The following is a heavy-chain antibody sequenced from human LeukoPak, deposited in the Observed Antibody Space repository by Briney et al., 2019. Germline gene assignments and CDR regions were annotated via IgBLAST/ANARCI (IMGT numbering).Heavy chain of an antibody. Sequence: GGSLRLSCAASGFTFSSYGMHWVRQAPGKGLEWVAVIWYGGSNKYYADSVKGRFTISRDNSKNTLYLQMNSLRAEDTAVYYCAKNLPRSDYYDSTGPPNDYWGQGTLVTVSS. D-gene: IGHD3-22*01. CDR3: AKNLPRSDYYDSTGPPNDY. J-gene: IGHJ4*02. V-gene: IGHV3-33*06. CDR2: IWYGGSNK. CDR1: GFTFSSYG.